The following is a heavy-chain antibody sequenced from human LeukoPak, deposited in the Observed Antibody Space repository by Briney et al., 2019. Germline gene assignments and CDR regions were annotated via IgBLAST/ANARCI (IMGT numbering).Heavy chain of an antibody. CDR1: GGSISSSSYY. V-gene: IGHV4-39*07. D-gene: IGHD3-10*01. CDR3: ARRGVFIFDY. J-gene: IGHJ4*02. CDR2: IYYSGST. Sequence: SETLSLTCTVSGGSISSSSYYWGWIRQPPGKGLEWIGSIYYSGSTYYNPSLKSRVTISVDTSKNQFSLKLSSVTAADTAVYYCARRGVFIFDYWGQGTLITVSS.